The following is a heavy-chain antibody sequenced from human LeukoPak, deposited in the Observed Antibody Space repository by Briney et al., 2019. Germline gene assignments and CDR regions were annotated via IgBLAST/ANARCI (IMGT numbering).Heavy chain of an antibody. D-gene: IGHD6-19*01. CDR3: ARERLGHNDY. J-gene: IGHJ4*02. CDR1: GFTFSSYA. V-gene: IGHV3-21*01. CDR2: ISTTSTYI. Sequence: GGSLRLSCAASGFTFSSYAMSWVRQAPGKGLEWVSSISTTSTYIYYADSVKGRFTISRDNAKNSFYLQMNSLRAEDTAVYYCARERLGHNDYWGQGTLVTVSA.